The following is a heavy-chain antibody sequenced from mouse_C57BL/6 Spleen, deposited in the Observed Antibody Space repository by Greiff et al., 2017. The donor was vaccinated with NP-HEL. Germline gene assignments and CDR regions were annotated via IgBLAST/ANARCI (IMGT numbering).Heavy chain of an antibody. D-gene: IGHD2-4*01. Sequence: QVQLQQPGAELVKPGASVKMSCKASGYTFTSYWITWVKQRPGQGLEWIGDIYPGSGSTNYNEKFKSKATLTVDTSSSTAYMQLSSLTLKNAATDDCARYDYADGRPWFAYWGQGTLVTVSA. CDR2: IYPGSGST. V-gene: IGHV1-55*01. CDR1: GYTFTSYW. CDR3: ARYDYADGRPWFAY. J-gene: IGHJ3*01.